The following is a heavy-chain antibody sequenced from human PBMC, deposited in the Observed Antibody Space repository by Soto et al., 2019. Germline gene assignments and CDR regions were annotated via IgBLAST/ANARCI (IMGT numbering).Heavy chain of an antibody. V-gene: IGHV3-48*02. D-gene: IGHD6-19*01. CDR1: GFTFSTYN. J-gene: IGHJ4*02. Sequence: GGSLRLSCVASGFTFSTYNMNWVRQAPGKGLEWVSYISSRSTTIYYADSVKGRFTISRDNAKNSLYLQMNSLRDEDTAVYYCARDEAVAGREATCFDYWGQGTLDTVSS. CDR3: ARDEAVAGREATCFDY. CDR2: ISSRSTTI.